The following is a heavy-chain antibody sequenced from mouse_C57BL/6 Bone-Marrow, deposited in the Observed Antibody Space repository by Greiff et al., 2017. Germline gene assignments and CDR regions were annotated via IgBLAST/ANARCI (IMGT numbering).Heavy chain of an antibody. CDR1: GYTFTSYW. CDR2: IYPGSGST. D-gene: IGHD2-4*01. J-gene: IGHJ4*01. CDR3: ARKDYDLYYAMDY. Sequence: QVQLQQSGAELVKPGASVTMSCKASGYTFTSYWITWVKQRPGQGLEWIGDIYPGSGSTNYNEKFKSKATLTVDTSSSTAYMQLSSLTSEDSAVYYCARKDYDLYYAMDYWGQGTSVTVSS. V-gene: IGHV1-55*01.